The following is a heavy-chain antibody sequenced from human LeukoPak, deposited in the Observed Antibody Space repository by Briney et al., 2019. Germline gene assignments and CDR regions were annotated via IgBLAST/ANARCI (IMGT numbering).Heavy chain of an antibody. Sequence: SETLSLTCAVYGGSFRGYYWSWIRQPPGKGLEWVGEINHSGSTNYNPSLKSRVTISVDTSKNQCSLKLSSVTAADTAVYYCARYSGSYYWYFDLWGRGTLVTVSS. V-gene: IGHV4-34*01. CDR3: ARYSGSYYWYFDL. D-gene: IGHD1-26*01. CDR1: GGSFRGYY. J-gene: IGHJ2*01. CDR2: INHSGST.